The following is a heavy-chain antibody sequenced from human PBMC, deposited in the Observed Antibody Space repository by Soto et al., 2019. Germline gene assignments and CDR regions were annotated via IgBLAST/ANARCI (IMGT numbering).Heavy chain of an antibody. CDR1: GYTFTSYG. CDR3: AVIAAAGADNWFDP. J-gene: IGHJ5*02. CDR2: ISAYNGNT. Sequence: ASVKVSCKASGYTFTSYGISWVRQAPGQGLEWMGWISAYNGNTNYAQKLQGRVTMTTDTSTSTAYMELRSLRSDDTAVYYCAVIAAAGADNWFDPWGQGTLVTVSS. D-gene: IGHD6-13*01. V-gene: IGHV1-18*01.